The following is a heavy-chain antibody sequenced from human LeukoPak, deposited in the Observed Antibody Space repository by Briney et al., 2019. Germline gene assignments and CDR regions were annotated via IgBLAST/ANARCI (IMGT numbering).Heavy chain of an antibody. CDR2: IGAYNGNT. Sequence: ASVKVSCKASGYTFTSYGISWVRQTPGQGLEWMRWIGAYNGNTNYAQKLQGRVTMTTDTSTSTAYMELRSLRSDDTAVYYCARVGAFYDSSGYYPQDYWGQGTLVTVSS. J-gene: IGHJ4*02. D-gene: IGHD3-22*01. CDR1: GYTFTSYG. V-gene: IGHV1-18*01. CDR3: ARVGAFYDSSGYYPQDY.